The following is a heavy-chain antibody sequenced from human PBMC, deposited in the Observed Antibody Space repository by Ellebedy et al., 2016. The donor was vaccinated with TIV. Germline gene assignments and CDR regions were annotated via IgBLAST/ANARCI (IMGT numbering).Heavy chain of an antibody. CDR3: ARNFDL. CDR1: GGSFSAYP. Sequence: SETLSLTCAVYGGSFSAYPWSWIRQPPGKGLEWIGEINHSGSTNYSPSLKSRVTISVDTSKKQFSLKLSSVTAADTAVYYCARNFDLWGRGTLVTVSS. V-gene: IGHV4-34*01. J-gene: IGHJ2*01. CDR2: INHSGST.